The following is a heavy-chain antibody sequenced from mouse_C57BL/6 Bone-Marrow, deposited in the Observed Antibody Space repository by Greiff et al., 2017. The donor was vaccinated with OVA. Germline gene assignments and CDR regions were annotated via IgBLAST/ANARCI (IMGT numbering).Heavy chain of an antibody. Sequence: VQLQQSGPELVKPGASVKIPCKASGYTFTDYNMDWVKQSPGKSLEWIGDINPNNGGTIYNQKFKGKATLTVDKSSSTAYMELRSLTSEDTAVYNGAREGTTGYYAMDYWGQGTSVTVSS. V-gene: IGHV1-18*01. J-gene: IGHJ4*01. CDR3: AREGTTGYYAMDY. D-gene: IGHD1-1*01. CDR1: GYTFTDYN. CDR2: INPNNGGT.